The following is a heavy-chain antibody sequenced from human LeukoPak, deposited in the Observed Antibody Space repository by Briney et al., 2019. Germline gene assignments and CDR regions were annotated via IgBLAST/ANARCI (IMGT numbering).Heavy chain of an antibody. Sequence: PSETLSLTCTVSGGSVYSGSYYWSWIRQPPGKGLEWIGCIYYSGSTNYNPSLKSRVPISVDTSKNQFSLKLSSVTAADTAVYYCARANYGSGSYPPDFWGQGTLVTVSS. CDR2: IYYSGST. CDR1: GGSVYSGSYY. D-gene: IGHD3-10*01. J-gene: IGHJ4*02. CDR3: ARANYGSGSYPPDF. V-gene: IGHV4-61*01.